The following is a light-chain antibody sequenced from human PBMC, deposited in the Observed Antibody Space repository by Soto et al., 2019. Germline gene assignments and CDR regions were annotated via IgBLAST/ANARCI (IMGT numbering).Light chain of an antibody. J-gene: IGKJ3*01. CDR3: QQYDKLPYT. V-gene: IGKV1-33*01. CDR1: QDISNY. Sequence: DIQMTQSPSSLSASVGDRVTITCQASQDISNYLNWYQQKPGKAPKLLIYDASNLETGVPSRFSGSGSGTDFTFTISRLPPEDIATYYWQQYDKLPYTFGPGTKVDIK. CDR2: DAS.